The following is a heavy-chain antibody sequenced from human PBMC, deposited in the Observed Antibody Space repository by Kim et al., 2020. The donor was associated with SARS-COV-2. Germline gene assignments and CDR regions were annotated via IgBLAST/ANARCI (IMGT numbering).Heavy chain of an antibody. CDR3: AREIFGVTNWFDP. V-gene: IGHV4-61*02. Sequence: SETPSLTCTVSGGSISSGSYYWSWIRQPAGKGLEWIGRIYTSGSTNYNPSLKSRVTISVDTSKNQFSLKLSSVTAADTAVYYCAREIFGVTNWFDPWGQGTLVTVSS. D-gene: IGHD3-10*01. J-gene: IGHJ5*02. CDR1: GGSISSGSYY. CDR2: IYTSGST.